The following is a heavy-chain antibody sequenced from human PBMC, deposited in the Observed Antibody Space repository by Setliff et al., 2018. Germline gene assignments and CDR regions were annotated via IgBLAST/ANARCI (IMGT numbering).Heavy chain of an antibody. CDR3: ARVRGGRDY. CDR1: GFTFSSST. Sequence: SVKVSCKASGFTFSSSTVQWGRQARGQCLEWIGWIVVGSGNTNYAQKFQERVNITRDMSTNTAYMELSSLRAEDTAVYYCARVRGGRDYWGQGTLVTVSS. D-gene: IGHD3-10*01. J-gene: IGHJ4*02. CDR2: IVVGSGNT. V-gene: IGHV1-58*01.